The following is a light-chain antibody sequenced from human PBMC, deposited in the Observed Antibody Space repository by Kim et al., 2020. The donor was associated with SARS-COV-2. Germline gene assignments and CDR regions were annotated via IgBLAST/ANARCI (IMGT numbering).Light chain of an antibody. CDR2: AAS. CDR1: QDISNY. J-gene: IGKJ4*01. V-gene: IGKV1-9*01. Sequence: ASVGDSVTITCRASQDISNYLTWFQQKPGKPPKVLIYAASTLESGVPSRFSGSGSGTHFTLTVSSLQPEDFATYYCQQFRSYPLTFGGGTKVEIK. CDR3: QQFRSYPLT.